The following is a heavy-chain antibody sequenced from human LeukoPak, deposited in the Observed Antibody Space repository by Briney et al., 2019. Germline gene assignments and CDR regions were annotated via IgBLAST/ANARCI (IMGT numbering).Heavy chain of an antibody. CDR2: IHPGDSDT. CDR1: GYIFSSCG. CDR3: GRHQHSGSYGAFDI. Sequence: GASVKVSCKASGYIFSSCGISWVRQMPGKGLEWVGIIHPGDSDTRYSPSFQGQVTISADKSITTAYLQRSSLKASDTAMYYCGRHQHSGSYGAFDIWGQGTMVTVSS. D-gene: IGHD1-26*01. J-gene: IGHJ3*02. V-gene: IGHV5-51*01.